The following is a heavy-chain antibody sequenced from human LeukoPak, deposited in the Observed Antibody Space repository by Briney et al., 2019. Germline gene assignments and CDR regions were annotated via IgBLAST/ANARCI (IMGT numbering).Heavy chain of an antibody. CDR1: GYTFTGYY. V-gene: IGHV1-2*04. CDR3: ARISRAGSGWYELDY. Sequence: GTSVKVSCKASGYTFTGYYMHWVRQAPGQGLEWMGWINPNSGGTNYAQKFQGWVTMTRDTSISTAYMELSRLRSDDTAVYYCARISRAGSGWYELDYWGQGTLVTVSS. D-gene: IGHD6-19*01. J-gene: IGHJ4*02. CDR2: INPNSGGT.